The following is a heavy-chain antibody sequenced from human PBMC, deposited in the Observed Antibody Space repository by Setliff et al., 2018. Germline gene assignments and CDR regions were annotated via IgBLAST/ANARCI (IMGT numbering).Heavy chain of an antibody. CDR3: ARSPANGGHDAFDV. Sequence: GGSLRLSCAASTFTLGTYSMHWVRQAPGKGLAWVSSISPYSDYIYYADSVNGRFTISRDNAKNSLYLQMNSLGAEDTAVYFCARSPANGGHDAFDVWGQGTMVTVSS. CDR1: TFTLGTYS. J-gene: IGHJ3*01. D-gene: IGHD6-25*01. CDR2: ISPYSDYI. V-gene: IGHV3-21*06.